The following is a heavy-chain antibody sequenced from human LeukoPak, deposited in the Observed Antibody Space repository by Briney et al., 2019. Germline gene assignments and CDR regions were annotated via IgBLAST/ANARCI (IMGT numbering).Heavy chain of an antibody. CDR3: ARDLRGSSWNYFDY. D-gene: IGHD6-13*01. CDR2: TYYRSNWYK. Sequence: SQTLSLTCAISGDSVSSNSAAWNWIRQSPSRCLEWLGRTYYRSNWYKDYAVSVKSRITIKSDTSKNQFSLQLNSVTPEDTALYYCARDLRGSSWNYFDYWGQGTLVTVSS. V-gene: IGHV6-1*01. J-gene: IGHJ4*02. CDR1: GDSVSSNSAA.